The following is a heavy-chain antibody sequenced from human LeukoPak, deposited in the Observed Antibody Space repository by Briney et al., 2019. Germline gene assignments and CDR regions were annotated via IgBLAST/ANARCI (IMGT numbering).Heavy chain of an antibody. Sequence: PSETLSFTCTISGGSISSGDYYWSWIRQPPGKGLEWIGYIYYSGSTYYNPSLKSRVTISVDTSKNQFSLKLSSVTAADTAVYYCARGLTDFDYWGQGTLVTVSS. CDR2: IYYSGST. J-gene: IGHJ4*02. V-gene: IGHV4-30-4*02. CDR1: GGSISSGDYY. CDR3: ARGLTDFDY.